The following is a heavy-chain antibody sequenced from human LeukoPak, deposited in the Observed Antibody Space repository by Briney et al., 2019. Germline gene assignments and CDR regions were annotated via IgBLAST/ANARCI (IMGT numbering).Heavy chain of an antibody. J-gene: IGHJ4*02. CDR2: VSGSGGDT. V-gene: IGHV3-23*01. CDR1: GFTFSSYA. CDR3: ARVVGYFDY. Sequence: GGSLRLSCAASGFTFSSYAMSWVRQAPGKGLEWVSSVSGSGGDTYYADSMKGRFTMSRDNSRNTVYLQMNSLRAEDTAVYYCARVVGYFDYWGQGTLVTVSS.